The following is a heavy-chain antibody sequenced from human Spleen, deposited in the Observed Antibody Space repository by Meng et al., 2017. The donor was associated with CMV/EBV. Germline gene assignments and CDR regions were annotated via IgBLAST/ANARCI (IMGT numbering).Heavy chain of an antibody. Sequence: GSLRLSCAAFGFSFSDYAMSWVRQAPGKGLEWVGFIRSKAYGGTTEYAASVKGRFTISRDDLKSIAYLQMNSMKTEDTAVYYCTTSSLIVEAEAGGMDVWGQGTTVTVSS. CDR3: TTSSLIVEAEAGGMDV. J-gene: IGHJ6*02. V-gene: IGHV3-49*04. CDR1: GFSFSDYA. CDR2: IRSKAYGGTT. D-gene: IGHD2/OR15-2a*01.